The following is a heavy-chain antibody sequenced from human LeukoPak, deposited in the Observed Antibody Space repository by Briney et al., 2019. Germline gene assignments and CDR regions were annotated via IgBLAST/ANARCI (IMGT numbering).Heavy chain of an antibody. CDR3: ARVAVAGAYYYYGMDV. V-gene: IGHV1-18*01. J-gene: IGHJ6*02. Sequence: ASVKVSGKASGYTFTSYGISWVRQAPGQGLEWMGWISAYNGNTNYAQKLQGRVTMTTDTSTSTAYMELRSLRSDDTAVYYCARVAVAGAYYYYGMDVWGQGTTVTVSS. D-gene: IGHD6-19*01. CDR2: ISAYNGNT. CDR1: GYTFTSYG.